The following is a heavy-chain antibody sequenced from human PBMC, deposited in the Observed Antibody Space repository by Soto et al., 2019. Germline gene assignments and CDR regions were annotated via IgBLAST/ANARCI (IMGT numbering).Heavy chain of an antibody. D-gene: IGHD5-12*01. Sequence: QVQLVQSGAEEKKPGASVKVSCKASGYTFTNYATHWVRQAPGQRLEWMGWINAGNGNTKYSQKFQGRVTIPRDTSASTAYTELSSLRSEDTAVHYCARVSGYYLPAYWGQGTLVTVSS. CDR2: INAGNGNT. CDR1: GYTFTNYA. V-gene: IGHV1-3*05. CDR3: ARVSGYYLPAY. J-gene: IGHJ4*02.